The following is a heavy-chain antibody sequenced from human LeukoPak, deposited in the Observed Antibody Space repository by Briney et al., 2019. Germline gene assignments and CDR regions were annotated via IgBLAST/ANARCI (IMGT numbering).Heavy chain of an antibody. CDR3: TREGGYSYGKPNDY. CDR2: IRSKAYGGTT. D-gene: IGHD5-18*01. Sequence: GGPLRLSCTASGFTFGDYAMSWVRQAPGKGLEWVGSIRSKAYGGTTEYAASVKGRFTISRDDSKSIAYLQMNSLKTEDTAVYYCTREGGYSYGKPNDYWGQGTLVTVSS. CDR1: GFTFGDYA. J-gene: IGHJ4*02. V-gene: IGHV3-49*04.